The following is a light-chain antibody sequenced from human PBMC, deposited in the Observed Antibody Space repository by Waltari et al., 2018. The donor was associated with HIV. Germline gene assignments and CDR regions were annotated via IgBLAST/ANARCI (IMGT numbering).Light chain of an antibody. CDR1: SSDVGSYNL. V-gene: IGLV2-18*02. CDR2: EVT. J-gene: IGLJ3*02. Sequence: QSALTQPPSVSGSPGHSVTISCTGTSSDVGSYNLVSCYQQSPGTAPKLMVYEVTYRPSGVPERFSGSKSGNTASLTISGLQAEDEADYYCSSFTSSSTVVFGGGTKLTVL. CDR3: SSFTSSSTVV.